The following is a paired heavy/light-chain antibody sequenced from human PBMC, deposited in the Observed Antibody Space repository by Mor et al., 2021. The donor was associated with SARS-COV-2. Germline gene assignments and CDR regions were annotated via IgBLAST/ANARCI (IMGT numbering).Light chain of an antibody. CDR3: QRYNNWPLYT. CDR1: QGLGDS. Sequence: EIVMTQSPVSLSVSPGEEVTLSCRASQGLGDSVAWFHYKPGQAPRLLMYGVSARATGVPARLIGSGFGTEFSLTISSLQPEDSGIYFCQRYNNWPLYTFGQGTRLEVK. J-gene: IGKJ2*01. CDR2: GVS. V-gene: IGKV3-15*01.
Heavy chain of an antibody. CDR1: GGAPTSYA. CDR2: IIPVFGSK. Sequence: QVQLVQSGAEVKKPGSSVKISCTASGGAPTSYAINWVRQAPGQGLEWVGGIIPVFGSKNYARLFEGRVTMTANEATATAYMELTSLTSDDTAIYFCARVQLGPTDICSSIDCYLRRTHLYHYTAMAVWGQGTTVTVS. V-gene: IGHV1-69*01. J-gene: IGHJ6*02. D-gene: IGHD2-21*02. CDR3: ARVQLGPTDICSSIDCYLRRTHLYHYTAMAV.